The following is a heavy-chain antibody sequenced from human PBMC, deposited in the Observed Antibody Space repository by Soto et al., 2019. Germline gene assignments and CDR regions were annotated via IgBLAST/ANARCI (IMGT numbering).Heavy chain of an antibody. V-gene: IGHV3-48*03. D-gene: IGHD5-12*01. CDR1: GFTFSSYE. CDR3: ARHSGYDAFDI. J-gene: IGHJ3*02. CDR2: ISSSGSTI. Sequence: GGSLRLSCAASGFTFSSYEMNWVRQAPGKGLEWVSYISSSGSTIYYADSVKGRFTISRDNAKNSLYLQMNSLRAEDTAVYYCARHSGYDAFDIWGQGTMVTVSS.